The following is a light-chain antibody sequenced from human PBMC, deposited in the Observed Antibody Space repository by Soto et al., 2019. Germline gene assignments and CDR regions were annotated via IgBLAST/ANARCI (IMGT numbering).Light chain of an antibody. V-gene: IGKV3-15*01. CDR3: QQYNAWPGT. CDR2: GAS. Sequence: EIVMTRSPATLSVSPGERATLSCRASQSVSSSLAWYQQKPGQAPRLLIYGASNRATGIPARFSGSGSGTQFTLTISSLQSEDFGTYYCQQYNAWPGTFGQGTKVEIE. J-gene: IGKJ1*01. CDR1: QSVSSS.